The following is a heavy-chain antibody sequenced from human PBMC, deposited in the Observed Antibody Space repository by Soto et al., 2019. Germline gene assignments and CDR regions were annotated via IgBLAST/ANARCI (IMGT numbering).Heavy chain of an antibody. J-gene: IGHJ5*02. CDR2: IYYSGST. V-gene: IGHV4-59*01. CDR3: ARYSGYDNWFDP. D-gene: IGHD5-12*01. Sequence: SETLSLTCTVSGGSISSYYWSWIRQPPGKGLEWIGYIYYSGSTNYSPSLKSRVTISVDTSKNQFSLKLSSVTAADTAVYYCARYSGYDNWFDPWGQGTLVTVSS. CDR1: GGSISSYY.